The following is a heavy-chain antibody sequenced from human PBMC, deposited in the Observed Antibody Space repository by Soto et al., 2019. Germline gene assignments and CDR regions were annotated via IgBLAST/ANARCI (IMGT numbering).Heavy chain of an antibody. CDR1: GFTFSNYW. D-gene: IGHD2-15*01. J-gene: IGHJ6*03. CDR2: INSEGSAS. Sequence: EVQLVESGGGLVQPGGSLRLSCAASGFTFSNYWMYWVRQAPGKGLEWVSRINSEGSASSYADSVKGRLTISRDNVKNTLYLQMDSLRAEDTAVYYCARGDCVGGTCYSLAGSFYYYMAVWGKGTTVTVFS. CDR3: ARGDCVGGTCYSLAGSFYYYMAV. V-gene: IGHV3-74*02.